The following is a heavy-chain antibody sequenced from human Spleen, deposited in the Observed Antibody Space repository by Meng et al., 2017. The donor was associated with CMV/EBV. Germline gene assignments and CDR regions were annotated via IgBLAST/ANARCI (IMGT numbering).Heavy chain of an antibody. J-gene: IGHJ4*02. Sequence: GGSLRLSCAVSGFTFRSYEMNWVRQAPGKELEWVSYISSGGSTIYYADSVKGRFTISRDNAKNSLYLQMNSLRAEDTAVYYCARAITTGSYLFDYWGQGTLVTVSS. CDR2: ISSGGSTI. CDR3: ARAITTGSYLFDY. V-gene: IGHV3-48*03. CDR1: GFTFRSYE. D-gene: IGHD1-26*01.